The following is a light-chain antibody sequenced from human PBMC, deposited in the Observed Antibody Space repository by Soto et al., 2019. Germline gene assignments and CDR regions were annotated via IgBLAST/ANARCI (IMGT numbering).Light chain of an antibody. J-gene: IGKJ1*01. CDR3: QHYNSYSEA. CDR2: DAS. Sequence: DIQMTQSPSTLSASVGDRVTITCRASETISTWLAWYQQKPGKVPKLLMFDASRLESGVPSRFSGSGSGTEFTLTISSLQPDDFATYYCQHYNSYSEAFGQGTKVDIK. V-gene: IGKV1-5*01. CDR1: ETISTW.